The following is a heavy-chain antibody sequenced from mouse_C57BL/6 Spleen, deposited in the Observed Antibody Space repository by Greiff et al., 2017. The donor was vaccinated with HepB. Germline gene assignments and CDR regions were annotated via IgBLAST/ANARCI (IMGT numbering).Heavy chain of an antibody. CDR3: TTSTMITTRYFDV. J-gene: IGHJ1*03. Sequence: VQLQQSGAELVRPGASVKLSCTASGFNIKDYYMHWVKQRPEQGLEWIGRIDPEDGDTEYAPKFQGKATMTADTSSNTAYLQLSSLTSEDTAVYDCTTSTMITTRYFDVWGTGTTVTVSS. CDR1: GFNIKDYY. D-gene: IGHD2-4*01. CDR2: IDPEDGDT. V-gene: IGHV14-1*01.